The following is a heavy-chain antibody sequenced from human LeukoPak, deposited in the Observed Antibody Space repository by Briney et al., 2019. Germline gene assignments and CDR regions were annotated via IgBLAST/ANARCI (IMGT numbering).Heavy chain of an antibody. J-gene: IGHJ6*03. Sequence: ASVKISCKASGYNFTGYYIHWVRQAPGQGLEWMGWINPNSSGTKSAQKFQGEVTMTRDTSISTAYMELSRLRSDDTAVYYCARGVTGIYYYYYMDVWGKGTTVTVSS. CDR3: ARGVTGIYYYYYMDV. V-gene: IGHV1-2*02. CDR1: GYNFTGYY. CDR2: INPNSSGT. D-gene: IGHD3-10*01.